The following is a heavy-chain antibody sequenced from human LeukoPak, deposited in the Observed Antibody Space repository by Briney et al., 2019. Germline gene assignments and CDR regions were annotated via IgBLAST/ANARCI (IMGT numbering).Heavy chain of an antibody. V-gene: IGHV1-8*02. D-gene: IGHD6-13*01. CDR1: GYTFTGYY. Sequence: ASVKVSCKASGYTFTGYYMHWVRQAPGQGLKWMGWMNPNSGNTGYAQKFQGRVTMTRNTSISTAYMELSSLRSEDTAVYYCVRLKTAAGKNEGIDPWGQGTLVTVSS. CDR3: VRLKTAAGKNEGIDP. CDR2: MNPNSGNT. J-gene: IGHJ5*02.